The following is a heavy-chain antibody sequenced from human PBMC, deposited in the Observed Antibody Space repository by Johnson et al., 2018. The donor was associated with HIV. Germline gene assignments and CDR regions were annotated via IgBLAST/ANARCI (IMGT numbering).Heavy chain of an antibody. CDR1: GFTFSDHY. Sequence: VQLVESGGGLVQPGGSLRLSCAASGFTFSDHYMDWVRQAPGKGLEWVGRTRNKANSYTTEYTASVKGRFTISRDDSKNSLYLQMNSLKTEDTAVYYCARDIGAGAGTSDDAFDIWGQGTMVTVSS. V-gene: IGHV3-72*01. CDR3: ARDIGAGAGTSDDAFDI. J-gene: IGHJ3*02. CDR2: TRNKANSYTT. D-gene: IGHD6-19*01.